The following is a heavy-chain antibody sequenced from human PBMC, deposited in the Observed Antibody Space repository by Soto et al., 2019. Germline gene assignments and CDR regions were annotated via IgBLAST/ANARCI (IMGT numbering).Heavy chain of an antibody. D-gene: IGHD3-3*01. CDR1: GYTFTGYY. CDR3: ARDKGDFWSGYPLNWFDP. Sequence: ASVKVSCKASGYTFTGYYMHWVRQAPGQGLEWMGWINPNSGGTNYAQKFQGRVTMTRDTSISTAYMELSRLRSDDTAVYYCARDKGDFWSGYPLNWFDPWGQGTLVPVS. CDR2: INPNSGGT. J-gene: IGHJ5*02. V-gene: IGHV1-2*02.